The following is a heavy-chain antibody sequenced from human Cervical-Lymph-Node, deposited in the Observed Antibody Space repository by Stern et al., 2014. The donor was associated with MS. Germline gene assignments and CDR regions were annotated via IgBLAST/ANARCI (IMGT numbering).Heavy chain of an antibody. CDR3: ASGYRLFEY. D-gene: IGHD5-12*01. Sequence: QVQLQESGPGLVKPSQTLSLTCTVSGGSISSGSDYWIWIRQSAGKGLEWIGRIHPSANTFYNPSLKSRVTISLDTSKNQFSLKLSSVPAADTAVYYCASGYRLFEYWGQGTLVTVSS. J-gene: IGHJ4*02. V-gene: IGHV4-61*02. CDR1: GGSISSGSDY. CDR2: IHPSANT.